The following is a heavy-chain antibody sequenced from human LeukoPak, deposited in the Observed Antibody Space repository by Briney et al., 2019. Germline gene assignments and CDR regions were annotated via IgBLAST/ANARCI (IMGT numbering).Heavy chain of an antibody. CDR1: GFTFSSYA. CDR3: AKDSYDFWSGFDY. Sequence: GGSLRLSCAASGFTFSSYAMHWVRQAPGKGLEWVAVISYDGSNKYYADSVKGRFTISRDNSKNSLYLRMNSLRAEDTALYYCAKDSYDFWSGFDYWGRGTLVTVSS. J-gene: IGHJ4*02. CDR2: ISYDGSNK. D-gene: IGHD3-3*01. V-gene: IGHV3-30-3*01.